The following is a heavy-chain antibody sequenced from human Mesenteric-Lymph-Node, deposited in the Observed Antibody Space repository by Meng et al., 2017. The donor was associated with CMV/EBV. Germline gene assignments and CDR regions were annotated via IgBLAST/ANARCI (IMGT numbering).Heavy chain of an antibody. Sequence: GGSLRLSCVASEFTFDYYWMTWVRQAPGKGLEWVSTISGSANNTYYADSMKGRFTISRDNSKITLYLQMSSLTAEDTAVYYCATDIILVPGAIGSFDYWGRGALVTVSS. D-gene: IGHD2-2*01. CDR1: EFTFDYYW. J-gene: IGHJ4*02. V-gene: IGHV3-23*01. CDR2: ISGSANNT. CDR3: ATDIILVPGAIGSFDY.